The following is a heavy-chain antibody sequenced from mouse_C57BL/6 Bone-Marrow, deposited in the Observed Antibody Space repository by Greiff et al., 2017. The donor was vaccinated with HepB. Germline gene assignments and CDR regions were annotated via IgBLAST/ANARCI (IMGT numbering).Heavy chain of an antibody. Sequence: QVQLQQSGAELVRPGASVKLSCKASGYTFTDYYINWVKQRPGQGLDWIARIYPGSGNTDYNEKFKGKATLTAEKSSSTAYMQRSSLTSEDSAVYFCARSGMDYWGRGTSVTVSS. V-gene: IGHV1-76*01. J-gene: IGHJ4*01. CDR3: ARSGMDY. CDR2: IYPGSGNT. CDR1: GYTFTDYY.